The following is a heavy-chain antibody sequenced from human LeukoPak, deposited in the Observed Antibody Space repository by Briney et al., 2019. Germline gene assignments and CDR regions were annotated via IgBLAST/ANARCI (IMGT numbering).Heavy chain of an antibody. V-gene: IGHV3-7*01. D-gene: IGHD1-7*01. J-gene: IGHJ4*02. CDR2: IKQDGNDK. CDR1: GFTFNNYW. CDR3: ARGGNYGSFDY. Sequence: PGGSLRLSCAASGFTFNNYWMSWVRQAPEKGLEWVANIKQDGNDKYYVDSVKGRFTISRDNAKNSLHLQMNSLRAEDTAVYYCARGGNYGSFDYWGQGTLVIVSS.